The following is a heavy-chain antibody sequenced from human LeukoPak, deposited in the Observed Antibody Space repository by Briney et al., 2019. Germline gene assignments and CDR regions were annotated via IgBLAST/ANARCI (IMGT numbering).Heavy chain of an antibody. Sequence: GGSLRLSCAASGFTFSSYSMNWVRQAPGKGLEWVSSISSSSSYIYYADSVKGRFTISRDNSKNTLYLQMNSLRAEDTAVYYCAKPHSGSYSEGFDYWGQGTLVTVSS. CDR1: GFTFSSYS. CDR2: ISSSSSYI. D-gene: IGHD1-26*01. J-gene: IGHJ4*02. CDR3: AKPHSGSYSEGFDY. V-gene: IGHV3-21*04.